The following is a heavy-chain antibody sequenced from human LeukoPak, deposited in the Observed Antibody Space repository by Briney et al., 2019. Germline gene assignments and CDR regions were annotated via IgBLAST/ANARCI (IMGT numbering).Heavy chain of an antibody. J-gene: IGHJ4*02. V-gene: IGHV1-8*01. CDR3: ARGLYDILTGYHEKKYFFDW. CDR1: GYSFTSYY. D-gene: IGHD3-9*01. Sequence: ASVKVSCKASGYSFTSYYINWVRQATGQGLEWVGWMNPNSGHTGYAQKFQCRVTMTRSSSITTAYIELSSLKSEDTAVYYCARGLYDILTGYHEKKYFFDWGGEGTLVTV. CDR2: MNPNSGHT.